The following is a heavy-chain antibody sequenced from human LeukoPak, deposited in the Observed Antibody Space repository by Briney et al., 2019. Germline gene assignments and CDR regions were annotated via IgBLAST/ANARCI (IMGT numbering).Heavy chain of an antibody. V-gene: IGHV4-4*07. CDR3: ARDMRRYSSSFVFDY. Sequence: PSETLSLTCTVSGGSISSYYWSWIRQPAGKGLEWIGRIYTSGRTNYNPSLKSRVTMSVDTSKNQFSLKLSSVTAAGTAVYYCARDMRRYSSSFVFDYWGQGTLVTVSS. CDR2: IYTSGRT. J-gene: IGHJ4*02. D-gene: IGHD6-6*01. CDR1: GGSISSYY.